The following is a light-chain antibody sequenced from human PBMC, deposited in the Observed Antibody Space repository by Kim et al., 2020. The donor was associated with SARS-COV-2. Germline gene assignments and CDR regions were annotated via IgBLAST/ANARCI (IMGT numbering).Light chain of an antibody. V-gene: IGKV3-15*01. CDR2: HAS. Sequence: SVSPVERAPPSCRASQTVSSNVAWYQQKPGQAPRLLIFHASPRATGIPARFSGSGSGTEFTLTISSLQSEDFAVYYCQQYTYWPTFGGGTKVDIK. J-gene: IGKJ4*01. CDR1: QTVSSN. CDR3: QQYTYWPT.